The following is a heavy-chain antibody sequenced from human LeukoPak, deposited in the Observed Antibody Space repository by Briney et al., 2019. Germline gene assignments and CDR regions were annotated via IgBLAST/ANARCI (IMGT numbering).Heavy chain of an antibody. CDR3: ARGFGVAVAGLFDY. CDR2: IIPIFGTA. J-gene: IGHJ4*02. V-gene: IGHV1-69*13. D-gene: IGHD6-19*01. CDR1: GGTFSSYA. Sequence: ASVTVSCKASGGTFSSYAISWVRQAPGQGLEWMGGIIPIFGTANYAQKFQGRVTITADESTSTAYMELSSLRSEDTAVYYCARGFGVAVAGLFDYWGQGTLVTVSS.